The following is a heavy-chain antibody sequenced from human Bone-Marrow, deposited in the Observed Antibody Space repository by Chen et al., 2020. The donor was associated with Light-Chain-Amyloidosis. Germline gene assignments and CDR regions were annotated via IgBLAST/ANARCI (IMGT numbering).Heavy chain of an antibody. CDR1: GFRFSNSG. Sequence: EVQLVESGGGLVQPGGSLRLSCAASGFRFSNSGLHWVRQAPGKGLEWVSYVSSSGTIRTTYAGSVKGRFTISRDNSKNMVYLQLNSLRAEDTAVYYCAKDGGAWNFDYWGQGTLVTVSS. J-gene: IGHJ4*02. D-gene: IGHD3-10*01. CDR3: AKDGGAWNFDY. CDR2: VSSSGTIRT. V-gene: IGHV3-23*04.